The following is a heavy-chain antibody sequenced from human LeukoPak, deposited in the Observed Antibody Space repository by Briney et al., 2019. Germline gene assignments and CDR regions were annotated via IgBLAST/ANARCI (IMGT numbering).Heavy chain of an antibody. Sequence: GGSLRLSCAASGFTFSSYAMSWVRQAPGKGLEWVSLIYSDGTTYYADSVKGRFTISRDNSKNTLYLQMNSLRAEDTAVYYCARDVTYYYDSSGGGFDCWGQGTLVTVSS. D-gene: IGHD3-22*01. CDR3: ARDVTYYYDSSGGGFDC. CDR1: GFTFSSYA. V-gene: IGHV3-53*01. CDR2: IYSDGTT. J-gene: IGHJ4*02.